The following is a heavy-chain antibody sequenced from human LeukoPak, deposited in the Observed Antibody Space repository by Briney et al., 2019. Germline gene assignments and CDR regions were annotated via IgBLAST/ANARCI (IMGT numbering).Heavy chain of an antibody. CDR2: IHHSGST. D-gene: IGHD3-22*01. Sequence: SETLSLTCTVSGYSISSGYYWGWIRQPPGKGLEWIGSIHHSGSTNYNPSLKSRVTISVDTSKNQFSLKLSSVTAADTAVYYCARSNPGITPYSAVITADFDYWGQGTLVTVSS. CDR1: GYSISSGYY. CDR3: ARSNPGITPYSAVITADFDY. J-gene: IGHJ4*02. V-gene: IGHV4-38-2*02.